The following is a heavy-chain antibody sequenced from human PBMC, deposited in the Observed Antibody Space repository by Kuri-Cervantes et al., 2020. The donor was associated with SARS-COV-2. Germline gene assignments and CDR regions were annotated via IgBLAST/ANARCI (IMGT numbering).Heavy chain of an antibody. CDR3: ARREAQGIRFLEWLLQGFDP. V-gene: IGHV4-4*07. CDR1: GGSISSYY. CDR2: IYTSGST. D-gene: IGHD3-3*01. Sequence: SCTVSGGSISSYYWSWIRQPAGKGLEWIGRIYTSGSTNYNPSLKSRVTMSVDTSKNQFSLKLSSVTAADTAVYYCARREAQGIRFLEWLLQGFDPWGQGTLVTVSS. J-gene: IGHJ5*02.